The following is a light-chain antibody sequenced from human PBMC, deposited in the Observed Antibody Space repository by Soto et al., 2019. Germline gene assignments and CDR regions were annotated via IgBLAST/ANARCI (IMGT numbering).Light chain of an antibody. V-gene: IGLV6-57*04. Sequence: LTQPHSVSESPGKTVTISCTRSSGSIVSGYVQWYQQRPDSAPTIVMYEDRQRPSGVPDRFSGSIDSSSNSASLTISGLQTEDEADYYCQTYGSSNYMVFGGGTKLTVL. J-gene: IGLJ2*01. CDR1: SGSIVSGY. CDR2: EDR. CDR3: QTYGSSNYMV.